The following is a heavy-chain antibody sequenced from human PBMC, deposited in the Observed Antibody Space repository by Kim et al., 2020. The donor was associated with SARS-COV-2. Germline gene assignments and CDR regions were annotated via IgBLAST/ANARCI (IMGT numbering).Heavy chain of an antibody. CDR3: ARGQQWLSNNWYFDL. J-gene: IGHJ2*01. V-gene: IGHV5-10-1*01. CDR1: GYSFTSYW. D-gene: IGHD6-19*01. CDR2: IDPSDSYT. Sequence: GESLKISCKGSGYSFTSYWISWVRQMPGKGLEWMGRIDPSDSYTNYSPSFQGHVPISADKSISTAYLQWSSLKASDTAMYYCARGQQWLSNNWYFDLCGRGTLVAFSS.